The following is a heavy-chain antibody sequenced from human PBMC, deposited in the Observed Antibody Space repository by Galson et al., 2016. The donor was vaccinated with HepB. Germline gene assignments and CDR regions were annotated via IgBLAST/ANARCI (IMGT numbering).Heavy chain of an antibody. J-gene: IGHJ4*02. CDR2: ISYSGAT. Sequence: SETLSLTCSVSDASVSNFYWSWIRKPPGKGLEWIGYISYSGATNYSPSLKSRLSISLDTSKKQFSLRLTSVAAADTAVYYCARRSTLLGLPQLYFDHWGQGILVTVSS. D-gene: IGHD3-16*01. V-gene: IGHV4-59*08. CDR1: DASVSNFY. CDR3: ARRSTLLGLPQLYFDH.